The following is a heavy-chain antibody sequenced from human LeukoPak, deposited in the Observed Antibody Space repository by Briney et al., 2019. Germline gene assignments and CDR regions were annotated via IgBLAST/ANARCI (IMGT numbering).Heavy chain of an antibody. CDR3: ARGKGVTMVRGVISKYYFDY. Sequence: ASVKVSCKASGYTFTGYYMHWVRQAPGQGLEWMGWINPNSGGTNYAQKFQGRVTMTRDTSISTAYMELSRLRSDDTAVCYCARGKGVTMVRGVISKYYFDYWGQGTLVTVSS. J-gene: IGHJ4*02. CDR1: GYTFTGYY. D-gene: IGHD3-10*01. V-gene: IGHV1-2*02. CDR2: INPNSGGT.